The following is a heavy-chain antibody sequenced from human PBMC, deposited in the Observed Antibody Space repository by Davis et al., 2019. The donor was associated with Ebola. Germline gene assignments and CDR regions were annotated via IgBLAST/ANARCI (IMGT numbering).Heavy chain of an antibody. CDR2: IIPIFGTA. CDR3: ATGASTVTTRGYYYGMDV. J-gene: IGHJ6*02. D-gene: IGHD4-17*01. Sequence: SVKVSCKASGGTFSSYAISWVRQAPGQGLEWMGGIIPIFGTANYAQKFQGRVTMTEDTSTDTAYMELSSLRSEDTAVYYCATGASTVTTRGYYYGMDVWGQGTTVTVSS. CDR1: GGTFSSYA. V-gene: IGHV1-69*06.